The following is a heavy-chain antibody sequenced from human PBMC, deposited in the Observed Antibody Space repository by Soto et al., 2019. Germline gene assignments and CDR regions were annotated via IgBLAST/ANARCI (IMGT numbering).Heavy chain of an antibody. CDR3: ARLYGSGSTRRVRIDY. Sequence: EVQLVESGGGVVRPGGSLRLSCAASGFTFDDYGMSWVRQAPGKGLEWGSGINWNGGSTGYADSVKGRFTISRDNAKNSLYLQMNSLRAEDTALYYCARLYGSGSTRRVRIDYWGQGTLVTVSS. V-gene: IGHV3-20*04. CDR2: INWNGGST. CDR1: GFTFDDYG. J-gene: IGHJ4*02. D-gene: IGHD3-10*01.